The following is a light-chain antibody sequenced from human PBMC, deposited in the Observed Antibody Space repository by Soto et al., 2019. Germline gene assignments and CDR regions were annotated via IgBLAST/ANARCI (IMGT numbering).Light chain of an antibody. CDR2: DAS. J-gene: IGKJ5*01. V-gene: IGKV3-11*01. CDR3: QQYGSSLIT. CDR1: QSVSSY. Sequence: EIVLRQSPATLSLSPGERATLSCRASQSVSSYLAWYQQKPGQAPRLLIYDASNRATGIPARFSGSGSGTDFTLTINRLEPEDFAVYYCQQYGSSLITFGQGTRLEIK.